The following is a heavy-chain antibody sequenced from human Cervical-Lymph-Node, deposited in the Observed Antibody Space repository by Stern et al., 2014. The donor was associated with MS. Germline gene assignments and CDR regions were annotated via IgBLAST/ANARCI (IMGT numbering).Heavy chain of an antibody. Sequence: VQLVESGAEVKKPGESLRISCKGSGYGFTDYWIGWVRQVPGRGLEWMGTIYPGASDPRSSPPFQGQVPISADQPIPPASLQWRSLKASDTAIYYCARKTGGFDRWGQGTLVTVSS. CDR3: ARKTGGFDR. D-gene: IGHD3-10*01. CDR2: IYPGASDP. J-gene: IGHJ4*02. V-gene: IGHV5-51*04. CDR1: GYGFTDYW.